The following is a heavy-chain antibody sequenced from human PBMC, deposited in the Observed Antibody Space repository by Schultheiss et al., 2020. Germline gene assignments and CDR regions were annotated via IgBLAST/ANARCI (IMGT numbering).Heavy chain of an antibody. V-gene: IGHV4-4*02. Sequence: SETLSLTCAVSGGSISSSNWWSWVRQPPGKGLEWIGEIYHSGSTNYNPSLKSRVTISVDTSKNQFSLKLSSVTAADTAVYYCARLGHYDILTGYTPSNWFDPWGQGTLVTVSS. CDR1: GGSISSSNW. D-gene: IGHD3-9*01. J-gene: IGHJ5*02. CDR3: ARLGHYDILTGYTPSNWFDP. CDR2: IYHSGST.